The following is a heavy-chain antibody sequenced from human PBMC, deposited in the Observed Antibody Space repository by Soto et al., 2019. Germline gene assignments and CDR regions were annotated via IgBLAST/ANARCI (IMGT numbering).Heavy chain of an antibody. CDR2: MNPNSGNT. Sequence: SVKFCCKSSGYSFNTFDIYWVRQATGHGLEWMGWMNPNSGNTGYAQELRGRVTMTRNTSNNTAYMELTSLTSDDTGVYYCAGGNFRYWGQGTLVTVSS. CDR3: AGGNFRY. V-gene: IGHV1-8*02. J-gene: IGHJ4*02. CDR1: GYSFNTFD.